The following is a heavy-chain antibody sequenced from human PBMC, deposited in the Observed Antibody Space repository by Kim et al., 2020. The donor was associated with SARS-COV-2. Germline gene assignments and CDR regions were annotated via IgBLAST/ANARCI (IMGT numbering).Heavy chain of an antibody. V-gene: IGHV3-11*01. CDR2: ISSSGSTI. CDR3: ARGIWGITFGGVIVKPPAFDY. D-gene: IGHD3-16*02. J-gene: IGHJ4*02. CDR1: GFTFSDYY. Sequence: GGSLRLSCAASGFTFSDYYMSWIRQAPGKGLEWVSYISSSGSTIYYADSVKGRFTISRDNAKNSLYLQMNSLRAEDTAVYYCARGIWGITFGGVIVKPPAFDYWGQGTLVTVSS.